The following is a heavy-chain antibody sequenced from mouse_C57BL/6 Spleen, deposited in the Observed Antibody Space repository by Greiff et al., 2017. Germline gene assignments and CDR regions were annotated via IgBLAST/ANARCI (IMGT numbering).Heavy chain of an antibody. CDR1: GFTFSNYW. D-gene: IGHD1-1*01. V-gene: IGHV6-3*01. CDR2: IRLKSDNYAT. CDR3: TREFYYGSSYYWYFDV. J-gene: IGHJ1*03. Sequence: EVKVEESGGGLVQPGGSMKLSCVASGFTFSNYWMNWVRQSPEKGLEWVAQIRLKSDNYATHYAESVKGRFTISRDDSKSSVYLQMNNLRAEDTGIYYCTREFYYGSSYYWYFDVWGTGTTVTVSS.